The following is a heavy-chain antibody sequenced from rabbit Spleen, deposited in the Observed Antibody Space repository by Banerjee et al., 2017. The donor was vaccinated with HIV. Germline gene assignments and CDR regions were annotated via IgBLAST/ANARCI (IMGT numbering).Heavy chain of an antibody. D-gene: IGHD4-2*01. CDR2: IYSGGGGA. J-gene: IGHJ3*01. Sequence: QSLEESGGDLVKPGASLTLTCKASGFSFSSGDYMCWVRQAPGKGLELIACIYSGGGGAYYASWAKGRFTISKTSSTTVTLQMTSLTDADTATYFCARGGYGGHIYAMGLWGQGTLVTVS. CDR3: ARGGYGGHIYAMGL. CDR1: GFSFSSGDY. V-gene: IGHV1S40*01.